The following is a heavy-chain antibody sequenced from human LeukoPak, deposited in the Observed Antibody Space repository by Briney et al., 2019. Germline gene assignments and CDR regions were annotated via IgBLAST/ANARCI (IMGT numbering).Heavy chain of an antibody. CDR2: ISSSGSTI. V-gene: IGHV3-11*04. J-gene: IGHJ4*02. Sequence: GGSLRLSCAASGVTCSDYYMSWIRQAPGKGLEWVSYISSSGSTIYYADSVKGRFTISRDNAKNSLYLQMNSLRAEDTAVYYCARGEIRSPGYFDYWGQGTLVTVSS. CDR3: ARGEIRSPGYFDY. CDR1: GVTCSDYY.